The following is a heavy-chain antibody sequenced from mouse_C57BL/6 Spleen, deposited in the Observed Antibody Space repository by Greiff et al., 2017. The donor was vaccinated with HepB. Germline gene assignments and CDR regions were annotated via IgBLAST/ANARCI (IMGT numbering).Heavy chain of an antibody. V-gene: IGHV1-15*01. J-gene: IGHJ3*01. CDR3: TRGGYSNPAWFAY. CDR2: IDPETGGT. D-gene: IGHD2-5*01. Sequence: VQLQESGAELVRPGASVTLSCKASGYTFTDYEMHWVKRTPVHGLEWIGAIDPETGGTAYNQKFKGKAILTADKSSSTAYMELRSLTSEDSAVYYCTRGGYSNPAWFAYWGQGTLVTVSA. CDR1: GYTFTDYE.